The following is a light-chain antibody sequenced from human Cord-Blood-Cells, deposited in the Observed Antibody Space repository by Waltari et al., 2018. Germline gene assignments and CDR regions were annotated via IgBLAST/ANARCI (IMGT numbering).Light chain of an antibody. Sequence: EIVLTQSPGPLSLSPGERATLSCRASQSVSSSYLAWYQQRPGQAPRLLIYGASSRATGIPDRFSGSGSGTDFTLTSSRLEPEDFAVYYCQQYGSSPYTFGQGTKLEIK. CDR1: QSVSSSY. J-gene: IGKJ2*01. CDR2: GAS. V-gene: IGKV3-20*01. CDR3: QQYGSSPYT.